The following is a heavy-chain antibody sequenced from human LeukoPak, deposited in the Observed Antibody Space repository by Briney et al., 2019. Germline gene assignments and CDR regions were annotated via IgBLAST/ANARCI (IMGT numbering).Heavy chain of an antibody. Sequence: GGSLRLSCAASGFTFSSYWMHWVRQAPGKGLVWVSRINSDGSITNYADSMKGRFTISRDNAKNTLYLQMNSLRAEDTAVYYCARSGGDGSSWYPPDYWGQGTLVTVSS. D-gene: IGHD6-13*01. CDR3: ARSGGDGSSWYPPDY. V-gene: IGHV3-74*01. CDR2: INSDGSIT. J-gene: IGHJ4*02. CDR1: GFTFSSYW.